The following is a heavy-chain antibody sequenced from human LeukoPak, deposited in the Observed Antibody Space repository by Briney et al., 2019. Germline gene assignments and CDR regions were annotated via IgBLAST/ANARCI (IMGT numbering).Heavy chain of an antibody. CDR3: ARVPYDSSGYYLADAFDI. CDR1: GYTFTSYD. J-gene: IGHJ3*02. V-gene: IGHV1-8*01. Sequence: ASVKVSCKASGYTFTSYDINWVRQATGQGLEWMGWMNPNGGNTDYAQKFQGRVTMTRNTSISTAYMELSSLRSEDTAVYYCARVPYDSSGYYLADAFDIWGQGTMVTVSS. CDR2: MNPNGGNT. D-gene: IGHD3-22*01.